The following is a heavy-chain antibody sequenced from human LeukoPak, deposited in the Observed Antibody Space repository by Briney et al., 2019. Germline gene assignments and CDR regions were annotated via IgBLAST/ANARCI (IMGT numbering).Heavy chain of an antibody. D-gene: IGHD2-15*01. CDR3: ARDREGYCSGGSCYVAFDY. Sequence: GGSLRLSCAASGFTFSSYSMNWVRQAPGKGLEWVSSISSSSSYIYYADSVKGRFTISRDNAKNSLYLQMNSLRAEDTAVHYCARDREGYCSGGSCYVAFDYWGQGTLVTVSS. CDR1: GFTFSSYS. J-gene: IGHJ4*02. CDR2: ISSSSSYI. V-gene: IGHV3-21*01.